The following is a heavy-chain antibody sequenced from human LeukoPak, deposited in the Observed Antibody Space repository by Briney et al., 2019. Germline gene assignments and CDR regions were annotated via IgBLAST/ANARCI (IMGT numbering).Heavy chain of an antibody. CDR2: IYYTGST. Sequence: PGGSLRLSCATSGFAFGNFWMHWVRQAPGKGLEWIGYIYYTGSTNYNPSLKSRVTMSVDTSKNQFSLNLRSVTPEDTAVYYCARNLIPEQLVLNFWGQGTLVTVSS. V-gene: IGHV4-59*01. CDR1: GFAFGNFW. D-gene: IGHD6-13*01. J-gene: IGHJ4*02. CDR3: ARNLIPEQLVLNF.